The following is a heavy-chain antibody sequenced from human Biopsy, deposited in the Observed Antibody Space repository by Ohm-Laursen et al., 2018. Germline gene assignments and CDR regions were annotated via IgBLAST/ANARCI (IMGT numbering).Heavy chain of an antibody. V-gene: IGHV1-69*10. D-gene: IGHD1-26*01. J-gene: IGHJ5*02. CDR2: IIPIPNVA. CDR3: ARGEGSSWFDP. CDR1: GDSFTSYA. Sequence: VASVKVSCKVSGDSFTSYAIGWVRQAPGQGLEWMGGIIPIPNVATYAQKFQGRITITADESTSTAYMELSSLTSDDTAVYFCARGEGSSWFDPWGHGTLVTVSS.